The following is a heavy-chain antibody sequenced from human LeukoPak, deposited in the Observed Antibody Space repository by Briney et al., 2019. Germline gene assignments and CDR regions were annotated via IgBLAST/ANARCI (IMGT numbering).Heavy chain of an antibody. CDR3: ARRDYFGSGSYY. D-gene: IGHD3-10*01. CDR1: GGSISSSNW. V-gene: IGHV4-4*02. J-gene: IGHJ4*02. CDR2: IYHSGSS. Sequence: SGTLSLTCAVSGGSISSSNWWSWIRQPPGKGLEWVGEIYHSGSSNYNPFLNRGVTISVDKSKNQFSLNPSSVTAADTAVYFCARRDYFGSGSYYWGQGTLVTVSS.